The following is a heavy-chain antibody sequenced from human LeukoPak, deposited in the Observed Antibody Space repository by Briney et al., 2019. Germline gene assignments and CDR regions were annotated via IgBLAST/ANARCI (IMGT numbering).Heavy chain of an antibody. CDR2: ITSSSDTI. V-gene: IGHV3-48*01. J-gene: IGHJ3*02. CDR3: ARLLWLVPDDAFDI. Sequence: GGSLRLSCAASGFIFRSYSMNWVRQAPGKGLEWVAFITSSSDTISYADSVKGRFTISRDNAKNSLYLQMDGLRAEDTAVYYCARLLWLVPDDAFDIWGQGTMVTVSS. CDR1: GFIFRSYS. D-gene: IGHD5-18*01.